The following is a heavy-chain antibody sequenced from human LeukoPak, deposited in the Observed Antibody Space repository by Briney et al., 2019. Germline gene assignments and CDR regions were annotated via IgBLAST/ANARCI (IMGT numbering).Heavy chain of an antibody. J-gene: IGHJ3*02. CDR2: INHSGST. CDR3: ARGRSIAARNDAFDI. V-gene: IGHV4-34*01. D-gene: IGHD6-6*01. CDR1: GGSFSGYY. Sequence: SETLSLTCAVYGGSFSGYYWSWIRQPPGKGLEWIGEINHSGSTNYNPSLKSRVTISVDRSKNQFSLKLSSVTAADTAVYYCARGRSIAARNDAFDIWGQGTMVTVSS.